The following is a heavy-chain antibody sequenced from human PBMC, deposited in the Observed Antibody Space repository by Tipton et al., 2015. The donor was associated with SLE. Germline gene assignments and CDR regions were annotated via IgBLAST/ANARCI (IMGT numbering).Heavy chain of an antibody. D-gene: IGHD6-19*01. CDR3: ARGNGWYDWY. CDR2: IYTSGST. Sequence: TLSLTCTVSGGSISSHYWSWIRQPAGKGLEWIGYIYTSGSTNYNPSLKSRVTISVDTSKNQFFLKLSSVTAADTAVYYCARGNGWYDWYWGQGTLVTVSS. CDR1: GGSISSHY. V-gene: IGHV4-4*09. J-gene: IGHJ4*02.